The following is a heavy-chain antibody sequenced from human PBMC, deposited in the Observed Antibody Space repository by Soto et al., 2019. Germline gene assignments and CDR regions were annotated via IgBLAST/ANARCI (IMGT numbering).Heavy chain of an antibody. V-gene: IGHV3-53*01. D-gene: IGHD5-18*01. CDR3: ARDRGTAMVTGYYYYGMDV. J-gene: IGHJ6*02. CDR1: GFTVSSNY. CDR2: IYSGGST. Sequence: GGSLRLSCAASGFTVSSNYMSWVRQAPGKGLEWVSVIYSGGSTYYADSVKGRFTISRDNSKNTLYLQMNSLRAEDTAVYYCARDRGTAMVTGYYYYGMDVWGQGTTVTVSS.